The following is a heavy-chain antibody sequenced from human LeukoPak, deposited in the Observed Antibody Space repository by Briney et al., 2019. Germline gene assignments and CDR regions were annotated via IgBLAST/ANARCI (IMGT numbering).Heavy chain of an antibody. D-gene: IGHD3-9*01. CDR3: AKDNLIVDYDILTGEVGFDY. CDR1: GYTFTDYD. Sequence: ASVKVSCKASGYTFTDYDINWVRQATGQGLEWMGWMNLNSGNTGYALKFQGRVTMTRNTSINTAYMELNSLRAEDTALYYCAKDNLIVDYDILTGEVGFDYWGQGTLVTVSS. V-gene: IGHV1-8*02. CDR2: MNLNSGNT. J-gene: IGHJ4*02.